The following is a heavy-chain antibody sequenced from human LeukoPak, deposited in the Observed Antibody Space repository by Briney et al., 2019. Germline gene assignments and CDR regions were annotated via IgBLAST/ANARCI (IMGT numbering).Heavy chain of an antibody. Sequence: PGGSLRLSCAASGFTFSTYALHWIRQAPGKGLEWVAAITSDGSKKYYADSVKGRFTISRDNAKNTLYLQMNSLRAEDTAVYYCASLGLEDYWGQGTLVTVSS. J-gene: IGHJ4*02. D-gene: IGHD6-19*01. V-gene: IGHV3-30-3*01. CDR2: ITSDGSKK. CDR3: ASLGLEDY. CDR1: GFTFSTYA.